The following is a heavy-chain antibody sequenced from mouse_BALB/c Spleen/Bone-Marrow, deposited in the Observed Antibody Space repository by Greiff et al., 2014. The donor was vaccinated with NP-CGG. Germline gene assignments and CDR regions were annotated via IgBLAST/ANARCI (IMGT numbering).Heavy chain of an antibody. Sequence: QVQLKESGPGLVAPSQSLSITCTVSGFSLTSYGVHWVRQPPGKGLEWLGVIWAGGSTNYDSALMSRLSISKDNSKSQVFLKMNSLQTDDTATYYCAREGITTWYFDVWGAGTTVTVSS. V-gene: IGHV2-9*02. D-gene: IGHD2-4*01. CDR3: AREGITTWYFDV. CDR2: IWAGGST. CDR1: GFSLTSYG. J-gene: IGHJ1*01.